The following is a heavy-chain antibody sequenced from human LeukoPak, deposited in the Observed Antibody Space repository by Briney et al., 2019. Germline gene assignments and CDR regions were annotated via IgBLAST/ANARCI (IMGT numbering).Heavy chain of an antibody. D-gene: IGHD3-16*01. J-gene: IGHJ4*02. CDR1: GFSFSSHS. CDR3: AKGGPGNFFDY. V-gene: IGHV3-43*01. CDR2: ISWDGGIT. Sequence: GGSLRLSCEASGFSFSSHSMNWVRRTPGKGLEWVSHISWDGGITYYADSVKGRFTISRDNSKNSLYLQMNSLRTEDTALYYCAKGGPGNFFDYWGQGTLVTVSS.